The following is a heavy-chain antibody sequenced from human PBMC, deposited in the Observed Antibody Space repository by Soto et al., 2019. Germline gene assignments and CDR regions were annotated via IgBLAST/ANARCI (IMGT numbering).Heavy chain of an antibody. J-gene: IGHJ6*03. Sequence: GASVKGSCKASGYTFTGYYMHWVRPAPGQGIEWMGWINPNSGGTNYAQKFQGWVTMTRDTSISTAYMELSRLRSDDTAVYYCARSGPGCYGSGSQRGRDYYYYMDVWGKGTTVTVSS. CDR1: GYTFTGYY. D-gene: IGHD3-10*01. CDR3: ARSGPGCYGSGSQRGRDYYYYMDV. CDR2: INPNSGGT. V-gene: IGHV1-2*04.